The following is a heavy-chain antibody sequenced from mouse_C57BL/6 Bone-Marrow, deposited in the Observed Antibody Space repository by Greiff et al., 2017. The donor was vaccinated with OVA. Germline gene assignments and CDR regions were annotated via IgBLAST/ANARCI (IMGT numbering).Heavy chain of an antibody. V-gene: IGHV3-6*01. CDR3: ARDRNPKGYYGFAY. CDR1: GYSITSGYY. Sequence: EVQLQQSGPGLVKPSQSLSLTCSVTGYSITSGYYWNWIRQFPGNKLEWMGYISYDGSNNYNPSLKNRISITRDTSKNQFFLKLNSVTTEDTATYYCARDRNPKGYYGFAYWGQGTLVTVSA. D-gene: IGHD1-2*01. J-gene: IGHJ3*01. CDR2: ISYDGSN.